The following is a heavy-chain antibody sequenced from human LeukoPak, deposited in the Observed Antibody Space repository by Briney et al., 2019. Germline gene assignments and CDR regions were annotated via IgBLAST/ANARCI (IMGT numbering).Heavy chain of an antibody. CDR2: IYPSDSDT. CDR3: VRVAERTLDY. D-gene: IGHD5-24*01. J-gene: IGHJ4*02. Sequence: GESLKISCKASGYTFTNFWIGWVRQMPGKGLEGMGIIYPSDSDTRYSPSFQGQVTISADKSISTAYLQWRSLKASDSVIYYCVRVAERTLDYWGQGTLVTVSS. CDR1: GYTFTNFW. V-gene: IGHV5-51*01.